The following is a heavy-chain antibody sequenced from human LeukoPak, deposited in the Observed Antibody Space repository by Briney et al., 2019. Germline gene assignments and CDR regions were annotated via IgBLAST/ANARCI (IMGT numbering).Heavy chain of an antibody. J-gene: IGHJ3*02. CDR1: GFTFSSYD. V-gene: IGHV3-30*02. Sequence: GGSLRLSCATSGFTFSSYDMHWVRQAPGKGLEWVAFGRYDGSDKNYADSVKGRFTISRDNSKNTLYLQMNSLRPEDTAVYYCAKKGVGTTTGDAFDIWGQGTMVTVSS. CDR3: AKKGVGTTTGDAFDI. CDR2: GRYDGSDK. D-gene: IGHD1-26*01.